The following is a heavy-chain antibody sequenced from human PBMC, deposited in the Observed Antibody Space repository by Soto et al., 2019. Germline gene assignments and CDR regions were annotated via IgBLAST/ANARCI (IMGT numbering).Heavy chain of an antibody. Sequence: GASVKVSCTASGYTFTSYGISWVRQAPGQGLEWMGWISAYNGNTNYAQKLQGRVTMTTDTSTSTAYMELRSLRSDDTAVYYCARDLRANYYGSGSYIYGMDVWGQGTTVTVSS. V-gene: IGHV1-18*01. D-gene: IGHD3-10*01. J-gene: IGHJ6*02. CDR2: ISAYNGNT. CDR1: GYTFTSYG. CDR3: ARDLRANYYGSGSYIYGMDV.